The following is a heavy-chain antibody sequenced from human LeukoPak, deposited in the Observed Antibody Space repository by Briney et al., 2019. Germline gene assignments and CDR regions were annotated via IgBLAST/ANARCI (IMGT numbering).Heavy chain of an antibody. D-gene: IGHD3-9*01. V-gene: IGHV5-51*01. J-gene: IGHJ4*02. CDR2: IYPGDSDT. CDR1: GYSFSSYW. Sequence: GESLKISCKGSGYSFSSYWIGWVRQMPGKSLEWMGNIYPGDSDTRYSPSFQGQVTISADKSISTAYLQWSSLKASDTAMYYCARADNDILTGYNVDYWGQGTLVTVSS. CDR3: ARADNDILTGYNVDY.